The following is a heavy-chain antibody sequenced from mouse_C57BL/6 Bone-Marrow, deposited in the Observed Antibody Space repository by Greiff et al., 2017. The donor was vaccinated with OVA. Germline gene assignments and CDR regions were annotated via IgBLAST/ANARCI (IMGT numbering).Heavy chain of an antibody. CDR3: ASPTPDWYFDV. CDR1: GFTFTDYY. CDR2: IRNKANGYTT. J-gene: IGHJ1*03. D-gene: IGHD2-10*01. V-gene: IGHV7-3*01. Sequence: EVHLVESGGGLVQPGGSLSLSCAASGFTFTDYYMSWVRQPPGKALEWLGFIRNKANGYTTEYSASVKGRFTISRDNSQSILYLQMNALRAEDSATYYCASPTPDWYFDVWGTGTTVTVSS.